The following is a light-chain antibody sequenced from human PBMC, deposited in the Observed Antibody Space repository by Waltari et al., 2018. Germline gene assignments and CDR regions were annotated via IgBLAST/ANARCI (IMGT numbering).Light chain of an antibody. CDR3: QQYFSAPLT. CDR1: RDIFNA. Sequence: DIQMTQSPSSLSASIGDRVTLTCRASRDIFNALAWYQQKPGQAPKLLPYASSTLRGGVPSRFSGSGSGTDYTLSIDSLQPEDFATYYCQQYFSAPLTFGGGSKVEI. J-gene: IGKJ4*01. CDR2: ASS. V-gene: IGKV1-NL1*01.